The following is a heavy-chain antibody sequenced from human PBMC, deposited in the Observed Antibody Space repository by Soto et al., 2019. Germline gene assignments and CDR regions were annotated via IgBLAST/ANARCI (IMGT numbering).Heavy chain of an antibody. D-gene: IGHD2-2*01. J-gene: IGHJ6*02. CDR1: GFTFSRLW. Sequence: EVQLAEFGGGLVQPGGSLRLSCAASGFTFSRLWMYWVRQAPGKGLVWVSRINTDGSITTYADSVKGRFTISRDNAKDTLFLQMNSLRAEDTAVYYCARRKPPAHHPSGYYYYGMDVWGPGTTVTVSS. V-gene: IGHV3-74*01. CDR2: INTDGSIT. CDR3: ARRKPPAHHPSGYYYYGMDV.